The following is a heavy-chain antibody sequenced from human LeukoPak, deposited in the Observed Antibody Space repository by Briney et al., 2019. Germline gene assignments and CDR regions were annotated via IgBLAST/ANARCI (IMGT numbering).Heavy chain of an antibody. CDR2: INHSGST. V-gene: IGHV4-34*01. Sequence: XWIGEINHSGSTNYNPSLKSPVTISVDTSKNQFSLKLSSVTAADTAVYYCGGSYYEPNWFDPWGQGTLVTVS. J-gene: IGHJ5*02. CDR3: GGSYYEPNWFDP. D-gene: IGHD1-26*01.